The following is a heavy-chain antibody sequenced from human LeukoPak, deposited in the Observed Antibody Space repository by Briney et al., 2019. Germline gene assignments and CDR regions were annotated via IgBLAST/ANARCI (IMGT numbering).Heavy chain of an antibody. CDR1: GFTFSGYW. CDR2: IKEDGSEK. Sequence: GGSLRLSCAASGFTFSGYWMSWVRQAPGKGLEWVANIKEDGSEKNYVDSAKGRFTISRDNAKNSLFLQMNSLRAEDTAVYYCARDRRCGTTSCLYYFDYWGQGTLVTVSS. V-gene: IGHV3-7*04. D-gene: IGHD2-2*01. J-gene: IGHJ4*02. CDR3: ARDRRCGTTSCLYYFDY.